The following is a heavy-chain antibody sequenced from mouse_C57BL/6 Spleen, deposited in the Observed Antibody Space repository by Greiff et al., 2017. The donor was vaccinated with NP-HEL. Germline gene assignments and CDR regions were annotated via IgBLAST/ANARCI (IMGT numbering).Heavy chain of an antibody. J-gene: IGHJ3*01. CDR2: ISYDGSN. CDR1: GYSITSGYY. CDR3: ARAPLLRSPWFAY. D-gene: IGHD1-1*01. V-gene: IGHV3-6*01. Sequence: EVQRVESGPGLVKPSQSLSLTCSVTGYSITSGYYWNWIRQFPGNKLEWMGYISYDGSNNYNPSLKNRISITRDTSKNQFFLKLNSVTTEDTATYYCARAPLLRSPWFAYWGQGTLVTVSA.